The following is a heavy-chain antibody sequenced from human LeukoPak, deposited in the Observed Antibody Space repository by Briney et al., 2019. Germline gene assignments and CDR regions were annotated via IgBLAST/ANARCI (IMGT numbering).Heavy chain of an antibody. V-gene: IGHV4-34*01. Sequence: SETLSLTCAVYGGSFSGYYWSWIRQPPGKGLEWIGEINRSGSTNYNPSLKSRVTISVDTSKNQFSLKLSSVTAADTAVYYCARVWGISAFFDYWGQGTLVTVSS. CDR3: ARVWGISAFFDY. CDR2: INRSGST. D-gene: IGHD3-16*01. J-gene: IGHJ4*02. CDR1: GGSFSGYY.